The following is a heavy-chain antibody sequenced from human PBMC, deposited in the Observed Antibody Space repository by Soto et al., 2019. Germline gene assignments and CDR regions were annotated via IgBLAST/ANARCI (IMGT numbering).Heavy chain of an antibody. CDR3: ARISKGHDLWSGYPPKSLGMDV. Sequence: PSETLSLTCTVSGGSISSSSYYWGWIRQPPXKGLEWIGSIYYSGSTYYNPSLKSRVTISVDTSKNQFSLKLSSVTAADTAVYYCARISKGHDLWSGYPPKSLGMDVWGQGTTVTVSS. J-gene: IGHJ6*02. CDR2: IYYSGST. D-gene: IGHD3-3*01. CDR1: GGSISSSSYY. V-gene: IGHV4-39*01.